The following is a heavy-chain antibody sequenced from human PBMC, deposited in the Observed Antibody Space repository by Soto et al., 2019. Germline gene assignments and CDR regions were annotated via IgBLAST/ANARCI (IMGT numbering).Heavy chain of an antibody. CDR3: AKDYYDSSGYGVYAFDI. CDR1: GFTFSSYA. Sequence: EVQLLESGGGLVQPGGSLRLSCAASGFTFSSYAMSWVRQAPGKGLEWVSAISGSGGSTYYADSVKGRFTISRDNSKNTLYLQMNSLRAEDTDVYYCAKDYYDSSGYGVYAFDIWGQGTMVTVSS. CDR2: ISGSGGST. D-gene: IGHD3-22*01. V-gene: IGHV3-23*01. J-gene: IGHJ3*02.